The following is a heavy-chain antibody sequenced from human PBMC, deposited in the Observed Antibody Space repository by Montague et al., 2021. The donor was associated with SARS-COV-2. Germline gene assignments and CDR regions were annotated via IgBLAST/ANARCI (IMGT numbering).Heavy chain of an antibody. Sequence: SLRLSCAASGFTFSSYSMNWVRQAPGKGLEWVSSISSSSSYIYYADSVKGRFTIYRDNAKNSLYLQMNSLRAEDTAVYYCARGIRITMVRGVTIDYWGQGTLVTVSS. CDR1: GFTFSSYS. CDR3: ARGIRITMVRGVTIDY. V-gene: IGHV3-21*01. D-gene: IGHD3-10*01. CDR2: ISSSSSYI. J-gene: IGHJ4*02.